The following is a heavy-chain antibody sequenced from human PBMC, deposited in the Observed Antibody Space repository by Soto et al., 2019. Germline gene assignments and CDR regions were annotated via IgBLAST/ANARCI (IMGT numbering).Heavy chain of an antibody. D-gene: IGHD2-2*01. J-gene: IGHJ6*02. CDR3: STWVYCSSINCSPGMDV. CDR2: ISFDGSNK. Sequence: HVQLVESGGGVVQPGRSLRLSCAASGFTIGSYAMHWVRQAPGKGLEWVAIISFDGSNKHYADSLEGRFTISRDNSENTLYLQMNSLRPDDTAVYYCSTWVYCSSINCSPGMDVWGLGTTVTVSS. CDR1: GFTIGSYA. V-gene: IGHV3-30*04.